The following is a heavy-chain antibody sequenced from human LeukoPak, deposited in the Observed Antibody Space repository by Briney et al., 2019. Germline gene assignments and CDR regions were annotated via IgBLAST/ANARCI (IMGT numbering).Heavy chain of an antibody. CDR2: IKRDGTET. V-gene: IGHV3-7*01. J-gene: IGHJ4*02. CDR1: GFTFSSLW. CDR3: ARTAHFDY. Sequence: GGSRRLSCAASGFTFSSLWMTWVRQAPGKGLEWVANIKRDGTETYYVDSLKGRFTISRDNARNSLYLQMNSLRAEDTAVYYCARTAHFDYWGQGTLVTVSS. D-gene: IGHD5-18*01.